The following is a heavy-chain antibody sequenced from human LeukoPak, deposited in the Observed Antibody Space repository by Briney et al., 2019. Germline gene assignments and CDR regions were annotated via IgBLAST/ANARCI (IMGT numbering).Heavy chain of an antibody. Sequence: SETLSLTCTVSGGSISGVSYFWSWIRQPAGKGLEWIGCISASGSTNFNPSLKSRVTMSVDTSENQFSLKLSSVTAADTAVYYCARYKLGWFDPWGQGTLVTVSS. J-gene: IGHJ5*02. CDR2: ISASGST. CDR1: GGSISGVSYF. CDR3: ARYKLGWFDP. D-gene: IGHD1-1*01. V-gene: IGHV4-61*02.